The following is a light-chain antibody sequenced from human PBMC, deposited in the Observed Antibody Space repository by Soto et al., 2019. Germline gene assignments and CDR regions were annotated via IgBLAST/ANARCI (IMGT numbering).Light chain of an antibody. Sequence: SALAQPRSVSGSPGQSVTISCTGTGSDVGGYDFVSWYQQHPGKAPKLVIYDVSKRPSGVPDRFSGSKSGNTASLTISGLQADDEADYHCCSFAGTYTVVFGGGTKVTVL. CDR3: CSFAGTYTVV. CDR1: GSDVGGYDF. J-gene: IGLJ2*01. V-gene: IGLV2-11*01. CDR2: DVS.